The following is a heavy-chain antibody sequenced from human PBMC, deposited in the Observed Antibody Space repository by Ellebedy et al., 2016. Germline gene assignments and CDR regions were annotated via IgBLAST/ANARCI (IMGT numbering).Heavy chain of an antibody. D-gene: IGHD2-2*01. Sequence: SETLSLTXTVSGGSISSYYWSWIRQPPGKGLEWIGYIYYSGSTNYNPSLKNRVTISVDTSKNQFSLELSSVTAADTAVYYCARVQYQLLYYYYYSMDVWGKGTTVTVSS. V-gene: IGHV4-59*01. CDR3: ARVQYQLLYYYYYSMDV. CDR1: GGSISSYY. CDR2: IYYSGST. J-gene: IGHJ6*03.